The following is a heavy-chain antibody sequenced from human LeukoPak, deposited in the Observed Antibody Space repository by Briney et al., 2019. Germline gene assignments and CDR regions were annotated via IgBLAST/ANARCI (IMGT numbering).Heavy chain of an antibody. D-gene: IGHD3-22*01. J-gene: IGHJ5*02. CDR3: ARGWLLLRTHNNWFDP. Sequence: GGSLRLSCAASGFTFSSYAMHWVRQAPGKGLEWVAVISYDGSNKYYADSVKGRFTISRDNSKNTLYLQMNSLRAEGTAVYYCARGWLLLRTHNNWFDPWGQGTLVTVSS. CDR2: ISYDGSNK. CDR1: GFTFSSYA. V-gene: IGHV3-30-3*01.